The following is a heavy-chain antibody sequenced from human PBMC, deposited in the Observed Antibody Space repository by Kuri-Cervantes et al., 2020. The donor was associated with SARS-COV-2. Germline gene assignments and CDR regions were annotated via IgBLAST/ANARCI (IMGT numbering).Heavy chain of an antibody. CDR2: IYTSGST. J-gene: IGHJ3*02. CDR1: GGSISSYY. V-gene: IGHV4-4*07. Sequence: GSLRLSCTVSGGSISSYYWSWIRQPAGKGLEWIGRIYTSGSTNYNPSLKSRVTMSVDTSKNQFSLKLSSVTAADTAVYYCGXXGEAFDIWGQGTMVTVSS. CDR3: GXXGEAFDI.